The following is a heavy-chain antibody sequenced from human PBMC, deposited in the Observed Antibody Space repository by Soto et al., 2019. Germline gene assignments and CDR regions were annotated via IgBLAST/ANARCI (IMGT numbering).Heavy chain of an antibody. V-gene: IGHV3-53*04. CDR3: VRGRYGSEIH. D-gene: IGHD3-10*01. Sequence: EVRLVESGGGLVQPGGSLRLSCAAFGFTVSSNYMTWVRLAPGKGLEWVSLVYSGGATHYAASVKGRFTIYTHSTQNTLFLQMNSLRTEDTASYYCVRGRYGSEIHWGQGTKVTVSS. CDR2: VYSGGAT. CDR1: GFTVSSNY. J-gene: IGHJ4*02.